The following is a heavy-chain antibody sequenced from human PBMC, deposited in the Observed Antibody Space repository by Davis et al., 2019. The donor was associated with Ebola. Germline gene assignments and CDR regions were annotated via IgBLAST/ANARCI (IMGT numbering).Heavy chain of an antibody. D-gene: IGHD3-22*01. J-gene: IGHJ4*02. CDR2: INPSGGST. Sequence: ASVKVSCKASGYTFNIYYIHWVRQAPGQGLEWMGGINPSGGSTTYAQKFQGRVAMTSDTSTSTVYMELSSLGYEDTAVYYCARDKKYRDDSGPTGGWGQGTLVTVSS. CDR1: GYTFNIYY. CDR3: ARDKKYRDDSGPTGG. V-gene: IGHV1-46*02.